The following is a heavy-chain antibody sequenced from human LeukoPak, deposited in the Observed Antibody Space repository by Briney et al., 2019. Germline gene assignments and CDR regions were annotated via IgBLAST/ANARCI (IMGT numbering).Heavy chain of an antibody. CDR3: AKANYSGSYYFDS. D-gene: IGHD1-26*01. V-gene: IGHV3-23*01. Sequence: PGGSLRLSCAASGFTFSRSAMNWVRQAPGKGLKWVSSFSASGGTTYYADSVKGRFTISRVNSKHTLSVQMNSLRAEDTAVYYCAKANYSGSYYFDSWCQGTLVTVSS. J-gene: IGHJ4*02. CDR2: FSASGGTT. CDR1: GFTFSRSA.